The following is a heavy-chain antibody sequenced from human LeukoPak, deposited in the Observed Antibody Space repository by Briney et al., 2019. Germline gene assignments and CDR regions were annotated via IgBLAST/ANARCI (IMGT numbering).Heavy chain of an antibody. CDR3: ASVPDWPPIVGYFQH. CDR2: INHSGST. CDR1: GGSFSGYY. D-gene: IGHD2-21*01. J-gene: IGHJ1*01. V-gene: IGHV4-34*01. Sequence: PSETLSLTCAVYGGSFSGYYWSWIRQPPGKGLEWIGEINHSGSTNYNPSLKSRVTISVDTSKNQFSLKLSSVTAADTAVYYCASVPDWPPIVGYFQHWGQGTLVTVSS.